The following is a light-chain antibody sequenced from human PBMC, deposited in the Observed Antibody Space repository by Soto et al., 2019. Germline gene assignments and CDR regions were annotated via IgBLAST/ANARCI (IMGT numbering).Light chain of an antibody. CDR1: QSVSTNF. J-gene: IGKJ1*01. CDR3: QQYGRTPCT. CDR2: GAS. V-gene: IGKV3-20*01. Sequence: DIVLTQSPGTLSLSPGEGATLSCRASQSVSTNFFAWYQQKPGQAPRLLIYGASTRATGVPDRFSGSGSGTDFTLTISRLEPEDFAVYYCQQYGRTPCTFGQGTKVEIK.